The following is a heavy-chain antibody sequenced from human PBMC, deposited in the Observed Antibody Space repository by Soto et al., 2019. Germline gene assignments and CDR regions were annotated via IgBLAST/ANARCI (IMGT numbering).Heavy chain of an antibody. Sequence: GESLKISCKGSGYSFTSYWIGWVRQMPGKGLEWMGIIYPGDSDTRYSPSFQGQVTISADKSISTAYLQWSGLKASDTAMYYCARHARGRSSWYTGADYYYGMDVWGQGTTVTVSS. CDR1: GYSFTSYW. J-gene: IGHJ6*02. V-gene: IGHV5-51*01. CDR2: IYPGDSDT. CDR3: ARHARGRSSWYTGADYYYGMDV. D-gene: IGHD6-13*01.